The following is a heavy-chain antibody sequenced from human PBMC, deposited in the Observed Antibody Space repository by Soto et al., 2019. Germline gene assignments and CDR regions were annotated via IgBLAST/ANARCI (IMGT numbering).Heavy chain of an antibody. CDR1: GGSFSGYY. Sequence: QVQLQQWGAGLLKPSETLSLTCAVYGGSFSGYYWSWVRQSPGKGLEWFGEINHSGSTNYNPSLKSRLTISVDTSKNQFSLKLTSVTAADTALYYCVACDYGDYPRYWGQGALVTVSS. V-gene: IGHV4-34*01. CDR2: INHSGST. CDR3: VACDYGDYPRY. D-gene: IGHD4-17*01. J-gene: IGHJ4*02.